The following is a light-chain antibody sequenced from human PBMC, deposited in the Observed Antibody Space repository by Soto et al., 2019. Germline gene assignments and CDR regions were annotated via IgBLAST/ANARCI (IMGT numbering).Light chain of an antibody. Sequence: EIVMTQSPATLSVSPGERATLSCSASQSVSSNLAWYQQKPGQAPRLLIYGASTRATGIPARFSGSGSGTEFTLTISSLQSEDFAVYYCQQYNNWPTLTFGQGTKVESK. CDR1: QSVSSN. CDR2: GAS. J-gene: IGKJ1*01. V-gene: IGKV3-15*01. CDR3: QQYNNWPTLT.